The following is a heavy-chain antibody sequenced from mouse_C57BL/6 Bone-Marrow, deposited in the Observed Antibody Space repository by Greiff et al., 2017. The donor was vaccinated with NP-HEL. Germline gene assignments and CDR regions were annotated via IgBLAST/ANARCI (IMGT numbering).Heavy chain of an antibody. CDR1: GFTFSSYA. Sequence: EVKLVESGGGLVKPGGSLKLSCAASGFTFSSYAMSWVRQTPEKRLEWVATISDGGSYTYYPDNVKGRFTISRDNAKNNLYLQMSHLKSEDTAMYYCASELGGDALDYWGQGTSVTVSS. J-gene: IGHJ4*01. D-gene: IGHD4-1*01. CDR3: ASELGGDALDY. CDR2: ISDGGSYT. V-gene: IGHV5-4*03.